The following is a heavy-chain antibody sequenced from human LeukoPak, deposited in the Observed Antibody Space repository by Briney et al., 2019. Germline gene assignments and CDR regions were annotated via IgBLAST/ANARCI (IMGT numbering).Heavy chain of an antibody. CDR3: ASMGATWQFTS. D-gene: IGHD1-26*01. CDR2: ISVSGSYT. J-gene: IGHJ5*02. Sequence: PGGSLRLSCAASGFTFSDYYMSWIRQAPGKGLEWISYISVSGSYTNYADSVKGRFTISRDNAKNSLYLQVISLRAEDTAVYYCASMGATWQFTSWGQGTLVTVSS. V-gene: IGHV3-11*03. CDR1: GFTFSDYY.